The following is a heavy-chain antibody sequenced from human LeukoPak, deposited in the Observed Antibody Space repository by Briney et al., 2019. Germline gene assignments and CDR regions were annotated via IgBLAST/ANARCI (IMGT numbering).Heavy chain of an antibody. V-gene: IGHV3-74*01. CDR3: VRVGGYCSGGSCYLPEYFQH. CDR2: INSDGSST. Sequence: GRSLRLSCAASGFTFSSHGMHWVRQAPGKGLVWVSRINSDGSSTNDADSVKGRFTISRDNAKNTMYLQMNSLRAEDTAVYYCVRVGGYCSGGSCYLPEYFQHWGQGTLLTVSS. J-gene: IGHJ1*01. D-gene: IGHD2-15*01. CDR1: GFTFSSHG.